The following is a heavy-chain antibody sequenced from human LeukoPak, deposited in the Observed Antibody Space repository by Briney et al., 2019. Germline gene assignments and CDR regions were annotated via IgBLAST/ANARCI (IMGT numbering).Heavy chain of an antibody. D-gene: IGHD6-13*01. CDR2: IYPGDSDT. CDR1: GYSFFSHW. J-gene: IGHJ4*02. Sequence: GESLKIPCKGSGYSFFSHWIGWVRQMPGKGLEWMGIIYPGDSDTRYSPSLQGQVTISADKSISTAYLQWSSLKASDTAMYYCARRAYGTSWYLDYWGQGSLVTVSS. CDR3: ARRAYGTSWYLDY. V-gene: IGHV5-51*01.